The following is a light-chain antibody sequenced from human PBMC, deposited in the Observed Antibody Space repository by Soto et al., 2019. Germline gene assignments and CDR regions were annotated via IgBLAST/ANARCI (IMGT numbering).Light chain of an antibody. Sequence: QSVLTQPASVSGSPGQSITISCTGTSSDVGGYTLVSWFQQHPGKAPKLMIYEGNKRPSGVSHRFSGSKSGNTASLTISGLQAEDEADYYCCSYAGSSIFPWVFGGGTKVTVL. CDR3: CSYAGSSIFPWV. CDR1: SSDVGGYTL. V-gene: IGLV2-23*03. J-gene: IGLJ3*02. CDR2: EGN.